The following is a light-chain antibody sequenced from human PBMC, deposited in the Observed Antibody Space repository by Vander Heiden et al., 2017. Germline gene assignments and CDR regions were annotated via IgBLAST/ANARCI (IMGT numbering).Light chain of an antibody. J-gene: IGKJ2*01. CDR1: QSVSSSY. V-gene: IGKV3-20*01. CDR3: QHEGSYSYT. CDR2: AAS. Sequence: EIVLTQSPDTLSLSPGERATLSCRASQSVSSSYLAWYQQKPGQAPRLLIYAASSRATGIPDRFSGSGSETDFTLTVSRLESEDFAVYYCQHEGSYSYTFGQGTKVEIK.